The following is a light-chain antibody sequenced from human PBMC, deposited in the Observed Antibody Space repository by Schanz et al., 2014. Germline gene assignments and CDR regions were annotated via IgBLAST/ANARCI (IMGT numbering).Light chain of an antibody. V-gene: IGKV3-20*01. CDR2: AAS. CDR1: QSISSN. CDR3: QQYGSSPLT. Sequence: EIVMTQSPATLSVSPGERATLSCRASQSISSNLAWYQQKPGQAPRLLIYAASIRAIGIPDRFSGSGSGTDFTLTITRLEPEDFAVYYCQQYGSSPLTFGQGTRLEIK. J-gene: IGKJ5*01.